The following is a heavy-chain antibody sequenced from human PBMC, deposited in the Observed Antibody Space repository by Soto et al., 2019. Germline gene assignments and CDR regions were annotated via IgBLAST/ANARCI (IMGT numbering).Heavy chain of an antibody. Sequence: SETLSLTCAVYGGSFSGYYWSWIRQPPGKGLEWIGEINHSGSTNYNPSLKSRVTISVDTSKNQFSLKLNSVTAADTAVYYCARGLGMITFGGVIDHFDYWGQGTLVTVSS. CDR1: GGSFSGYY. CDR3: ARGLGMITFGGVIDHFDY. D-gene: IGHD3-16*02. CDR2: INHSGST. J-gene: IGHJ4*02. V-gene: IGHV4-34*01.